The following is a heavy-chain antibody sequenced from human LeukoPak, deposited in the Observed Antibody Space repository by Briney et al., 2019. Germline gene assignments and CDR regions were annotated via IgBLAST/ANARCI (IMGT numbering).Heavy chain of an antibody. CDR1: GYTFTGYY. CDR2: INPNSGGT. D-gene: IGHD2-15*01. CDR3: ARAYCSGGSCYWADWFDP. V-gene: IGHV1-2*06. Sequence: ASVKVSCRASGYTFTGYYMNWVRQAPGQGLEWMARINPNSGGTNYAQKFQGRVTMTRDTSISTAYMELSRLRSDDTAVYYCARAYCSGGSCYWADWFDPWGQGTLVTVSS. J-gene: IGHJ5*02.